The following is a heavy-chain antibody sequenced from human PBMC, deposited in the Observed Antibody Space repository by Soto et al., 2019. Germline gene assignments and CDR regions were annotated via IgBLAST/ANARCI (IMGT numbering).Heavy chain of an antibody. CDR1: GYTFTSYG. CDR3: ASDREGIVGAHYFDY. CDR2: ISAYNGNT. V-gene: IGHV1-18*01. D-gene: IGHD1-26*01. J-gene: IGHJ4*02. Sequence: ASVKVSCKASGYTFTSYGISWVRQAPGQGLEWMGWISAYNGNTNYAQKLQGRVTMTTDTSTSTAYMELRSLRSDDTAVYYCASDREGIVGAHYFDYCGQGTMVTVYS.